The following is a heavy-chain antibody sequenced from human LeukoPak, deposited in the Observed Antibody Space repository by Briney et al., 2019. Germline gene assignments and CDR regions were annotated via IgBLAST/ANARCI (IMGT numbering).Heavy chain of an antibody. V-gene: IGHV4-30-4*01. CDR1: GGSISSGDYY. D-gene: IGHD5-24*01. J-gene: IGHJ4*02. CDR3: ARTPPRDGYNSDPYYFDY. Sequence: SGTLSFTCTVSGGSISSGDYYWSWIRQPPGKGLEWIGYIYYSGSTYYNPSLKSRVTISVDTSKNQFSLKLGSVTAADTAVYYCARTPPRDGYNSDPYYFDYWGQGTLVTVSS. CDR2: IYYSGST.